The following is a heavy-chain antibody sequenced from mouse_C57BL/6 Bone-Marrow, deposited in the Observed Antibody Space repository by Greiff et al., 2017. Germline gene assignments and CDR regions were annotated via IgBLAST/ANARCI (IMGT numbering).Heavy chain of an antibody. V-gene: IGHV7-3*01. D-gene: IGHD1-1*01. CDR2: IRNKANGYTT. Sequence: EVQLQESGGGLVQPGGSLSLSCAASGFTFTDYYMSWVRQPPGKALEWLGFIRNKANGYTTEYSASVKGRFTISRDNSQSILYLQMNALRAEDSATYYCARDYYGSSYAAWFAYWGQGTLLTVSA. CDR3: ARDYYGSSYAAWFAY. CDR1: GFTFTDYY. J-gene: IGHJ3*01.